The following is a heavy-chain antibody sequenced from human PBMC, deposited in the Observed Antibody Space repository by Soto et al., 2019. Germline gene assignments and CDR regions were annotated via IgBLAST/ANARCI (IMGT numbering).Heavy chain of an antibody. CDR1: GGSISSSNW. J-gene: IGHJ4*02. Sequence: NPSETLSLTCAVSGGSISSSNWWSWVRQPPGKGLEWIGEIYHSGSTNYNPSLKSRVTISVDKSKNQFSLKLSSVTAADTAVYFCARARDGYNFLYEPTWGQGTLVTVSS. CDR3: ARARDGYNFLYEPT. CDR2: IYHSGST. D-gene: IGHD5-18*01. V-gene: IGHV4-4*02.